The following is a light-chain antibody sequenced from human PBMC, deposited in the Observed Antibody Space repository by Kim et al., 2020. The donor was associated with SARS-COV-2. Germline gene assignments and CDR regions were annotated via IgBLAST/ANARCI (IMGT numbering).Light chain of an antibody. J-gene: IGLJ2*01. CDR3: SSYTTSSTVV. Sequence: GQSITMSCTGTSSDVGAYKYVSWYQQHPGEAPKLIISDVSKRPSGVSIRFSGSKSGNTASLTISGLQAEDEADYHCSSYTTSSTVVFGGGTKLTVL. CDR1: SSDVGAYKY. V-gene: IGLV2-14*03. CDR2: DVS.